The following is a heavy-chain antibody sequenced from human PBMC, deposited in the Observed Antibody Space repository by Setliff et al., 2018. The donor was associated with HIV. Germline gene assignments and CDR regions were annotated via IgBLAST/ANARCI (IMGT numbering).Heavy chain of an antibody. Sequence: GGSLRLSCVVSGFIFENHAMHWVRRAPGKGLEWLTLLRQDVNKDYYGDSVKGRFTITRDNSKKTLYLYMNNLRSEDTAVYYCAKDAGYCSGESCYFYMDVWGKGTTVTVS. D-gene: IGHD2-8*02. V-gene: IGHV3-30*02. CDR2: LRQDVNKD. CDR1: GFIFENHA. J-gene: IGHJ6*03. CDR3: AKDAGYCSGESCYFYMDV.